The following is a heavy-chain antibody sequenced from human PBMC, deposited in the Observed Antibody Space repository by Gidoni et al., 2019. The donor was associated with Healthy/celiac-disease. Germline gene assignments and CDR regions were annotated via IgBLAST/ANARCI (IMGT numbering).Heavy chain of an antibody. Sequence: QLQLQESGPGLVKPSETLSLTCTVSGGSISSSSYYWGWIRQSPGKGLEWIGTIYYSGSTYYNPSLKSRVTISVDTSKNQFSLKLSSVTAADTAVYYWARRADSGHDATYYFDYWGQGTLVTVSS. J-gene: IGHJ4*02. V-gene: IGHV4-39*01. CDR3: ARRADSGHDATYYFDY. CDR1: GGSISSSSYY. D-gene: IGHD5-12*01. CDR2: IYYSGST.